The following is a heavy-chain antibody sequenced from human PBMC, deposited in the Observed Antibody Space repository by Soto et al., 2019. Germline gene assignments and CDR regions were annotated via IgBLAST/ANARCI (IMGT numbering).Heavy chain of an antibody. J-gene: IGHJ4*02. CDR3: AKDRSGGSYYYSPFDY. CDR2: ISGSGGST. V-gene: IGHV3-23*01. Sequence: GGSLRLSYAASGFTFSSYAMSWVRQAPGKGLEWVSAISGSGGSTYYADSVKGRFTISRDNSKNTLYLQMNSLRAEDTAVYYCAKDRSGGSYYYSPFDYWGQGTLVTVSS. D-gene: IGHD1-26*01. CDR1: GFTFSSYA.